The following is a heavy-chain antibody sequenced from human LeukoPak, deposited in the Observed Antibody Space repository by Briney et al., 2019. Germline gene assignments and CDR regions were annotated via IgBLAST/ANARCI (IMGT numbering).Heavy chain of an antibody. Sequence: GGSLRLSCAASGFTFKNYATTWVRQPPGKGLEWVSALSDNGGRTYYADSVTGRFTISRDNSKNTLNLQMNGLTAEDTAIYYCAREDVSRGFDFWGHGTLVTVSS. CDR1: GFTFKNYA. D-gene: IGHD3-16*01. CDR3: AREDVSRGFDF. CDR2: LSDNGGRT. J-gene: IGHJ4*01. V-gene: IGHV3-23*01.